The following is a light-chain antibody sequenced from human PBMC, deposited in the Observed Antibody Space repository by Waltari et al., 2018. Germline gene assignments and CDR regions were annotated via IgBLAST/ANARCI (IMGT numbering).Light chain of an antibody. V-gene: IGLV2-14*03. Sequence: QSALTQPASVSGSPGQSITISCTGISSDVGNYNSVSWYQDHPGQGPKVIIYDVSDRPSGVSARFSGSKSGNTASLTISGLQAEDEADYYCSSQSSNNVVLFGGGTKVTVL. CDR3: SSQSSNNVVL. CDR2: DVS. CDR1: SSDVGNYNS. J-gene: IGLJ3*02.